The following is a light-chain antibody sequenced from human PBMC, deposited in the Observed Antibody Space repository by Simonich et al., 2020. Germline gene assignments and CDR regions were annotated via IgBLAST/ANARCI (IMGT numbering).Light chain of an antibody. CDR2: DVS. CDR3: SSYTSSSTLV. J-gene: IGLJ2*01. CDR1: SSDVGGYNS. V-gene: IGLV2-14*01. Sequence: QSALTQPASVSGSPGQSITISCTGTSSDVGGYNSVSWYPQHPGKAPKLMIYDVSKRPSGVSNLFSGSKSGNTASRTISGLQAEDEADYYCSSYTSSSTLVFGGGTKLTVL.